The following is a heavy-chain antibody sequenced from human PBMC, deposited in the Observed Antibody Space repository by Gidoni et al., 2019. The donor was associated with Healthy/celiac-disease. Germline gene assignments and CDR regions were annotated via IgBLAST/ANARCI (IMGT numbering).Heavy chain of an antibody. CDR3: AREGIAAAGTLSFDY. D-gene: IGHD6-13*01. J-gene: IGHJ4*02. CDR1: GYTLTSYG. V-gene: IGHV1-18*01. CDR2: IITYNGNT. Sequence: QVQLVQAGAEVKKPGASVKVSCKASGYTLTSYGISWVRQAPGQWLEWMGWIITYNGNTNYAQKLKGRVTMTTDTSTSTAYMELRSLRSDDTAVYYCAREGIAAAGTLSFDYWGQGTLVTVSS.